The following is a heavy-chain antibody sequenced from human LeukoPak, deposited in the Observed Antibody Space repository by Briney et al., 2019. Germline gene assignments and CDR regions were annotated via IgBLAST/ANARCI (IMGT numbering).Heavy chain of an antibody. D-gene: IGHD3-10*01. Sequence: GGSLRLSCVAFDFTFSTHAMSWVRQAPGKGLEWVSTISGSGGSTYYADSVKGRFTISRDNSKNTLYLQMNSLRAEDTAVYYCAKDRTRYGSGSYCADYWGQGTLVTVSS. J-gene: IGHJ4*02. V-gene: IGHV3-23*01. CDR1: DFTFSTHA. CDR3: AKDRTRYGSGSYCADY. CDR2: ISGSGGST.